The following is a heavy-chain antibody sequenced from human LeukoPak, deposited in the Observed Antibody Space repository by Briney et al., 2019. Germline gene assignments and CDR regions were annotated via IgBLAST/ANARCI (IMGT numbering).Heavy chain of an antibody. D-gene: IGHD1-26*01. Sequence: PSETLSLTCTVSGGSISSSGGSTSSSSTYYWAWIRQPPGKGLEWIGSIDYSGSTYYNPSLKSRVTISGDTSKNQFSLKLSSVTAADTAVFFCARHSHSGSYAYWGQGTLVTVSS. CDR1: GGSISSSGGSTSSSSTYY. V-gene: IGHV4-39*01. CDR2: IDYSGST. J-gene: IGHJ4*02. CDR3: ARHSHSGSYAY.